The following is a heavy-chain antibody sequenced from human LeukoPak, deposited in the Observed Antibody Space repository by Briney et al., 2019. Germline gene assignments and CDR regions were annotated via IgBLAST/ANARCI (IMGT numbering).Heavy chain of an antibody. CDR1: GGSLINHY. J-gene: IGHJ4*02. CDR2: VYYTGTT. D-gene: IGHD3-9*01. V-gene: IGHV4-59*11. CDR3: TSWGFHTLTGHGLDY. Sequence: SETLSLTCSVSGGSLINHYWTWIRQPPGQRPEWIAYVYYTGTTYYNPSLRSRVSISVDMSRSQFSLKLSSVTAADTAVYYCTSWGFHTLTGHGLDYWGRGTLVTVSS.